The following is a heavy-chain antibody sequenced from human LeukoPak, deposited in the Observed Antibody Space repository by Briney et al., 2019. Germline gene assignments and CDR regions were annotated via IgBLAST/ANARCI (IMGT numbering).Heavy chain of an antibody. CDR3: AREQTTVTTLHFYYCGMDV. CDR1: AITFSNSW. CDR2: IKQDGSET. Sequence: GGSLRLSCTASAITFSNSWMSWVRQAPEKGLEWVANIKQDGSETNYVDSVKGRFTISRDNAKNSLFLQMNSLRGEDTAIYYCAREQTTVTTLHFYYCGMDVWGQGTTVTVSS. D-gene: IGHD4-17*01. V-gene: IGHV3-7*04. J-gene: IGHJ6*02.